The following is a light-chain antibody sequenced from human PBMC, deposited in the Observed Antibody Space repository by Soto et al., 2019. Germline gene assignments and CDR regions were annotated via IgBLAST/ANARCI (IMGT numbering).Light chain of an antibody. Sequence: QSVLTQPPSVSGAPGQRVTISCTGSSSNIGADYDVHWYLHLPGTAPKLLIFGNSHRPSGVPDRFSASKSGTSASLAITGLQAEDEADYYCQSYDNTLSGVVFGGGTKVTVL. CDR3: QSYDNTLSGVV. V-gene: IGLV1-40*01. CDR2: GNS. J-gene: IGLJ2*01. CDR1: SSNIGADYD.